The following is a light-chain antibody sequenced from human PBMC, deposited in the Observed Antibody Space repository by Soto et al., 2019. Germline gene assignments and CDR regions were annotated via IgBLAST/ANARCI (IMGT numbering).Light chain of an antibody. CDR2: DVS. Sequence: QSVLTQPSSVSGSLGQSITVSCTGTSSDVGGYKYVSWYQQSPGKAAQLLIYDVSNRPSGVSNRFSGSKSGNTASLTISGLQAADEANYYCSSYTSTNRGIVFGTGTKVTVL. CDR3: SSYTSTNRGIV. CDR1: SSDVGGYKY. V-gene: IGLV2-14*03. J-gene: IGLJ1*01.